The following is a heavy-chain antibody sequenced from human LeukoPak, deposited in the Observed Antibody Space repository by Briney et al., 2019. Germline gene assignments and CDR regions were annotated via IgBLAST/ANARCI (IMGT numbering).Heavy chain of an antibody. D-gene: IGHD3-22*01. J-gene: IGHJ6*03. Sequence: SETLSLTCTVSGYSISSGYYWGWIRQPPGKGLEWIGSMYHSGATYYNPSLKSRVTISVDKSKNQFSLKLSSVTAADTAVYYCARTYDSSGPYYYYYMDVWGKGTTVTVSS. CDR1: GYSISSGYY. V-gene: IGHV4-38-2*02. CDR3: ARTYDSSGPYYYYYMDV. CDR2: MYHSGAT.